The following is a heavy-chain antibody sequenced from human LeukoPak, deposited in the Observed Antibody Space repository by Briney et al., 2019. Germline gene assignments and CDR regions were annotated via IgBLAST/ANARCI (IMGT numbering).Heavy chain of an antibody. D-gene: IGHD3-22*01. J-gene: IGHJ4*02. CDR2: INHSGST. CDR3: ARRITMIVVARTGFLDY. V-gene: IGHV4-34*01. CDR1: GGSFSGYY. Sequence: PSETPSLTCAVYGGSFSGYYWSWIRQPPGKGLEWIGEINHSGSTNYKPSLKSRVTISVDTSKNQFSLKLSSVTAADTAVYYCARRITMIVVARTGFLDYWGQGTLVTVSS.